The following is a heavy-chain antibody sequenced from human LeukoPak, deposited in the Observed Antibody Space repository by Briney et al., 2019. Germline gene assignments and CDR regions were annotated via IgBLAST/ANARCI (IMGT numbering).Heavy chain of an antibody. J-gene: IGHJ3*02. CDR2: IYPGDSDT. V-gene: IGHV5-51*01. Sequence: GESLKISCKGSGYSFTSYWIGWVRQMPGKGLEWMGIIYPGDSDTRYSPSFQGQVTIPADKSISTAYLQWSSLKASDTAMYYCARKYYYDSSGYYPGVSDAFDIWGQGTMVTVSS. D-gene: IGHD3-22*01. CDR1: GYSFTSYW. CDR3: ARKYYYDSSGYYPGVSDAFDI.